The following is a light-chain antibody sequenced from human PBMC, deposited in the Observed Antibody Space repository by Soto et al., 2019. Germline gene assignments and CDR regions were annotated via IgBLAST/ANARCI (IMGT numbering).Light chain of an antibody. CDR1: KGDVGGYNY. Sequence: QSVLTQPPSASGAPGHAVTITYTETKGDVGGYNYVSWYQQHPGKAPKLMIFEVSERPSGVPDRFSASKSGNTASLTVSGLQAEDEADYYCTSYAGSNNYVFGTGTKVTVL. CDR3: TSYAGSNNYV. V-gene: IGLV2-8*01. CDR2: EVS. J-gene: IGLJ1*01.